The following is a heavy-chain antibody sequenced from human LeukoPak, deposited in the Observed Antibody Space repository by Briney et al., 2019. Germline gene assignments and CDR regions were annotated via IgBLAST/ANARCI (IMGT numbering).Heavy chain of an antibody. CDR1: GFTFSSYA. CDR2: ISYDGSNK. CDR3: ARDRYYDSSGYPLLKPFDP. D-gene: IGHD3-22*01. V-gene: IGHV3-30-3*01. Sequence: GRSLRLSCAASGFTFSSYAMHWVRQAPGKGLEWVAVISYDGSNKYYADSVKGRFTISRDNSKNTLYLQMNSLRAEDTAVYYCARDRYYDSSGYPLLKPFDPWGQGTLVTASS. J-gene: IGHJ5*02.